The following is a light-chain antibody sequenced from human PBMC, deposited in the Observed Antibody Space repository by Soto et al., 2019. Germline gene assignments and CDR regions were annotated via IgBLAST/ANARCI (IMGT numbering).Light chain of an antibody. CDR2: DVS. V-gene: IGLV2-14*01. J-gene: IGLJ2*01. CDR1: SSDVGGYNY. Sequence: QSVLTQPASVSGSPGQSITISCTGTSSDVGGYNYVSWYQQHPGKAPKLMIYDVSNRPSGVSNRFSGSKSGNTASLTISGLQAEDEADYYCSSGVVFGGGTKLTVL. CDR3: SSGVV.